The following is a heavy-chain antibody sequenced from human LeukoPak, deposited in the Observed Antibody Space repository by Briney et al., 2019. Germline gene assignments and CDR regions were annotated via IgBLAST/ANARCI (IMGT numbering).Heavy chain of an antibody. CDR3: ARATGGGNSYYYYYMDV. D-gene: IGHD4-23*01. J-gene: IGHJ6*03. V-gene: IGHV3-7*01. Sequence: PGGSLRLSCAASGFTFRSYGMSWVRQAPGKGLEWVANIKQDGSEKYYVDSVKGRFTISRDNAKNSLYLQMNSLRAEDTAVYYCARATGGGNSYYYYYMDVWGKGTTVTVSS. CDR2: IKQDGSEK. CDR1: GFTFRSYG.